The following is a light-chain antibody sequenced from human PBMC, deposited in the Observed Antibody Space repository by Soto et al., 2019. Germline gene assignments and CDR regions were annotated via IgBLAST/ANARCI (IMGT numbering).Light chain of an antibody. V-gene: IGKV1-33*01. Sequence: DIQMTQSPYSLSASVGDRVTITCQASQDNSTFLNWHQQKPGKAPRVLIYDASGLETGVHSRFSGRGSGTKFTLTISRLQREDIATYNCQQYGNCPLSFGGWTRVSIK. J-gene: IGKJ4*01. CDR1: QDNSTF. CDR2: DAS. CDR3: QQYGNCPLS.